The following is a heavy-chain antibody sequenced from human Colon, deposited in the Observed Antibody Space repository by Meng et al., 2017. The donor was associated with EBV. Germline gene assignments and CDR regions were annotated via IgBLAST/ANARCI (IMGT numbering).Heavy chain of an antibody. V-gene: IGHV4-39*01. D-gene: IGHD3-10*01. Sequence: RRPRGSCPGLVDPSAHSFLTCTVSGVSISSNGYYWDWVLQPPGKGLEWIGAIYHSGSTSYNPSLQRRVTMFVDTSKNQFSLMLTSVTATDTAVYYCARRRGGSGRDCWGQGTLVTVSS. CDR3: ARRRGGSGRDC. CDR1: GVSISSNGYY. J-gene: IGHJ4*02. CDR2: IYHSGST.